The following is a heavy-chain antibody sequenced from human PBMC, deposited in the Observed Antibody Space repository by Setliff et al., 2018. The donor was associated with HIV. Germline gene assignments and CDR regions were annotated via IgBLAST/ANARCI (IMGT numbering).Heavy chain of an antibody. CDR1: GGSISNYY. V-gene: IGHV4-59*08. Sequence: PSETLSPSCTVSGGSISNYYWSWIRQPPGKGLEWIGCGYYSGITHYDPSLKSRVSISVDASKNQFSLRLKAVTVADTAVYFCARSSRGSLRDLDYWGPGTLVTVSS. CDR2: GYYSGIT. D-gene: IGHD2-21*02. CDR3: ARSSRGSLRDLDY. J-gene: IGHJ4*02.